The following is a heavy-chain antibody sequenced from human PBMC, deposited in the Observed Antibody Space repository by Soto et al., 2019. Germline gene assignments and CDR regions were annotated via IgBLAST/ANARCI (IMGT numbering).Heavy chain of an antibody. Sequence: EVHLVESGGGLVQPGGSLRLSCGASGFTCRHHWMGWVRQAPGQGLEWVANTNQDETQTLYVDAVKGGFTISRANGASSLYLKMNSLRSEDTAVYYRARSMGWRDAVDLWGQGTMVAFSS. CDR3: ARSMGWRDAVDL. CDR1: GFTCRHHW. CDR2: TNQDETQT. D-gene: IGHD3-10*01. J-gene: IGHJ3*01. V-gene: IGHV3-7*01.